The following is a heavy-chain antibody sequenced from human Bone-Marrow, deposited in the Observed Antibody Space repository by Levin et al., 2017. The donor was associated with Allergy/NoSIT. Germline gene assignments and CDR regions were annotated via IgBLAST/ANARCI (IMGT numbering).Heavy chain of an antibody. J-gene: IGHJ3*02. CDR1: GGSISSSNW. V-gene: IGHV4-4*02. CDR3: ARRNSSWVVFAFDM. CDR2: IYHSGST. Sequence: SETLSLTCAVSGGSISSSNWWTWVRQSPGGVLEWFGEIYHSGSTNYNPSLKNRFFISVDKSRNQLSLRLNSVTAADTAMYYCARRNSSWVVFAFDMWGQGTLVTVSS. D-gene: IGHD2-8*02.